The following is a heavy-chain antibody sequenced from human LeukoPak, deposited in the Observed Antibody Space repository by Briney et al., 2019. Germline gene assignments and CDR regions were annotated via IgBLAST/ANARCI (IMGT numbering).Heavy chain of an antibody. CDR2: ISGNGGNT. J-gene: IGHJ4*02. D-gene: IGHD3-10*01. V-gene: IGHV3-23*01. CDR1: GFTFSSYA. Sequence: GGSLRLSCAASGFTFSSYAMNWVRQAPGKGLEWVSAISGNGGNTYYADSVKGQFTISRDNSQNTLYLQMNSLRAEDTAIYYCAKHYGSGTYYNYLDYWGQGTLVTVSS. CDR3: AKHYGSGTYYNYLDY.